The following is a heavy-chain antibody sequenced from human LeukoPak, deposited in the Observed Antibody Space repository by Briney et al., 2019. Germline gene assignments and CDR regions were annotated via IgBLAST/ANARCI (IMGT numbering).Heavy chain of an antibody. J-gene: IGHJ4*02. CDR1: GYTFTSYY. CDR2: INPSGGST. CDR3: AREINYGDYRSYYFDY. V-gene: IGHV1-46*01. Sequence: GASVKVSCKAPGYTFTSYYMHWVRQAPGQGLEWMGIINPSGGSTSYAQKFQGRVTMTRDTSTSTVYMELSSLRSEDTAVYYCAREINYGDYRSYYFDYWGQGTLVTVSS. D-gene: IGHD4-17*01.